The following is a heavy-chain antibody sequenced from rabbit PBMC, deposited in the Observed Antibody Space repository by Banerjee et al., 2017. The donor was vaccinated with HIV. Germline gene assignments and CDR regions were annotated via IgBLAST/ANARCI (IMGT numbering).Heavy chain of an antibody. CDR3: ARSYYTYGYAGYIHPYFNL. D-gene: IGHD6-1*01. J-gene: IGHJ4*01. V-gene: IGHV1S45*01. CDR2: IYAGSSGTP. Sequence: QYQLEESGGGLAKPGGTLTLTCTASGFSFSSSYWICWVRQAPGKGLEWIACIYAGSSGTPYYASWAKGRFTISKTSSTTVTLQLNSLTAADTATYFCARSYYTYGYAGYIHPYFNLWGPGPWSPS. CDR1: GFSFSSSYW.